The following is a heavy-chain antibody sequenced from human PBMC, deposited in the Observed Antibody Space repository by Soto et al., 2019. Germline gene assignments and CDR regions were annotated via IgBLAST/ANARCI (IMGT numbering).Heavy chain of an antibody. J-gene: IGHJ6*02. CDR1: GFTFSDDS. D-gene: IGHD3-16*02. Sequence: QLVESGGGVVQPGRPLRLSCVASGFTFSDDSMHWVRQSPGMGLEWVSVISYDGRQRHYAESVMGRLTISRDNSKNTLYLQVNRLRSEDTASYYCARVALLGDFSLFRGYQYYGMDLWGQGTTVIGSS. CDR3: ARVALLGDFSLFRGYQYYGMDL. CDR2: ISYDGRQR. V-gene: IGHV3-30*04.